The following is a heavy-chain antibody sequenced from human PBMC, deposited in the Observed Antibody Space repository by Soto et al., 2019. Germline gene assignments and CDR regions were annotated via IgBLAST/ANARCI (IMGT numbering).Heavy chain of an antibody. J-gene: IGHJ4*01. CDR1: RYSFSSYW. D-gene: IGHD3-10*01. V-gene: IGHV5-51*01. CDR3: ARGQTGFHSSPDHYPFDY. CDR2: INPGNSYT. Sequence: GESLKISCTGSRYSFSSYWIGWVRQMPGKGLEWMGIINPGNSYTRYSLSFQGQVTFSADKSIRTAYLQWSSLRASDTAMYFCARGQTGFHSSPDHYPFDYWGQGTLVTVSS.